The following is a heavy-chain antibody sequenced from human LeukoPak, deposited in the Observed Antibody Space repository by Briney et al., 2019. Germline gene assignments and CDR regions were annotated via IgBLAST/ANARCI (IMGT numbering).Heavy chain of an antibody. CDR1: GYTFTSYG. V-gene: IGHV1-18*01. D-gene: IGHD3-22*01. CDR3: ARDEGYYYDSSGYLIDP. J-gene: IGHJ5*02. Sequence: GASVKVSCKASGYTFTSYGISWVRQAPGQGLEWMGWISAYNGNTNYAQKLQGRATMTTDTSTSTAYMELRSLRSDDTAVYYCARDEGYYYDSSGYLIDPWGQGTLVTVSS. CDR2: ISAYNGNT.